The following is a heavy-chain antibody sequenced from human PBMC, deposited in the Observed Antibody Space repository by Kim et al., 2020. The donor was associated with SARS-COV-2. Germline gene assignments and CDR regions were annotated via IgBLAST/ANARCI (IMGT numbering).Heavy chain of an antibody. D-gene: IGHD2-15*01. Sequence: SETLSLTCTVSGGSVSSGSFYWSWIRQSPGKGLEWIGYIYYTGSTNYNPSLKSRVTISVDTSKNQFSLRLSSVTAADTAVYYCARDQICGGGSCSVYWGQGTLVTVSS. CDR1: GGSVSSGSFY. V-gene: IGHV4-61*01. CDR2: IYYTGST. CDR3: ARDQICGGGSCSVY. J-gene: IGHJ4*02.